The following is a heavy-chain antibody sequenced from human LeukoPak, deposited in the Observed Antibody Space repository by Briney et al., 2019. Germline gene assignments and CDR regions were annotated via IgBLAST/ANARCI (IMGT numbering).Heavy chain of an antibody. D-gene: IGHD1-14*01. Sequence: PSETLSLTCTVPGGSTRGYYWSSSRQPPGKGLEWIGYIFYSGSTNYNPSLKSRVTISIDTSKNQFSLRLSSVTAADTAVYYCARAHPVTSDLNHRVGSWLYPWGQGTLVTVSS. CDR2: IFYSGST. CDR3: ARAHPVTSDLNHRVGSWLYP. V-gene: IGHV4-59*01. CDR1: GGSTRGYY. J-gene: IGHJ5*02.